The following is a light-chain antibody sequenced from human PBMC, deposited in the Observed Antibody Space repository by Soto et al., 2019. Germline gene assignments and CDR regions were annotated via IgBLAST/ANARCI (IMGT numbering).Light chain of an antibody. V-gene: IGKV3-20*01. Sequence: EIVLTQSPATLSVSPGERATLSCRASQNVRSNYLAWYQQKPGQAPRLLIYGASNRATGIPDRFSGSGSGTDFTLTIRRLEPEDFAVYYCQQYGSSPITFGQGTRLEIK. CDR3: QQYGSSPIT. J-gene: IGKJ5*01. CDR1: QNVRSNY. CDR2: GAS.